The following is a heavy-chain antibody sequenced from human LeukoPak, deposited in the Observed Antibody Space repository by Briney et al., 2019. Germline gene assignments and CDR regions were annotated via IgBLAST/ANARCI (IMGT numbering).Heavy chain of an antibody. V-gene: IGHV3-23*01. CDR2: ISGSGGST. J-gene: IGHJ6*04. D-gene: IGHD3-10*02. CDR1: GGSFSGYY. Sequence: ETLSLTCAVYGGSFSGYYWSWIRQPPGKGLEWVSGISGSGGSTYYADSVKGRFTISRDNSKNTLYLQMNSLRAEDTAVYYCAELGITMIGGVWGKGTTVTISS. CDR3: AELGITMIGGV.